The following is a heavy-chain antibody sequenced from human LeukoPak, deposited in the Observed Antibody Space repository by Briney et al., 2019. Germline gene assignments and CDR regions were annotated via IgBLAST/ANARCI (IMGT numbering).Heavy chain of an antibody. CDR2: ISAYNGNT. CDR1: GYTFTSYG. Sequence: ASVKVSCKASGYTFTSYGISWVRHAPGQGLEWMGWISAYNGNTNYAQKLQGRVTMTTDTSTSTAYMELRSLRSDDTAVYYWARDPGYSSGWYLDYWGLGTLVTVSS. V-gene: IGHV1-18*01. J-gene: IGHJ4*02. CDR3: ARDPGYSSGWYLDY. D-gene: IGHD6-19*01.